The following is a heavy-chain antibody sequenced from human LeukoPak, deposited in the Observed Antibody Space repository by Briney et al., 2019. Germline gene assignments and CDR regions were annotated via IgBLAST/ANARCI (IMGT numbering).Heavy chain of an antibody. J-gene: IGHJ4*02. Sequence: PSETLSLTCTVSGGSISSGSYYWSWIRQPPGKGLEWIGYIYYSGSTNYNPSLKSRVTISVGTSKNQFSLRLSSVTAADTAVYYCARDARYSNYYDYWGQGTLVTVSS. CDR3: ARDARYSNYYDY. CDR2: IYYSGST. CDR1: GGSISSGSYY. D-gene: IGHD4-11*01. V-gene: IGHV4-61*01.